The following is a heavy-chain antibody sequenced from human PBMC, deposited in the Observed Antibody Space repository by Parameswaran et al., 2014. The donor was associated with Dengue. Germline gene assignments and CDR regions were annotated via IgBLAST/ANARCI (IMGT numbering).Heavy chain of an antibody. J-gene: IGHJ3*02. V-gene: IGHV3-23*01. D-gene: IGHD7-27*01. Sequence: GSLRLSCAASGLTFGISAMSWVRQAPGKGLEWVSGISGSGSNTYYADSVKGRFTISRDNSDNTVYLQMNGLRAEDTAVYYCVKGGYTEAYWGSNDVFDIWGQGTMVTVSS. CDR1: GLTFGISA. CDR2: ISGSGSNT. CDR3: VKGGYTEAYWGSNDVFDI.